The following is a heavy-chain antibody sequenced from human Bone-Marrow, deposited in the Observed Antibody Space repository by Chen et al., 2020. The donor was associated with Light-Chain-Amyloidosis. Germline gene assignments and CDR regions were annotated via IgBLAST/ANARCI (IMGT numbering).Heavy chain of an antibody. CDR1: GYTFTSYG. J-gene: IGHJ4*02. Sequence: QVQLVQSGAEVKKPGASVKVSCKASGYTFTSYGISWVRQAPGQGLEWMGWISTYNGNTNYAQNRQGRVPMTTDTSTSTAYMELRSLRYDDTAVYYCARDPGYSSSWSPGSFWGQGTLVTVSS. V-gene: IGHV1-18*01. D-gene: IGHD6-13*01. CDR2: ISTYNGNT. CDR3: ARDPGYSSSWSPGSF.